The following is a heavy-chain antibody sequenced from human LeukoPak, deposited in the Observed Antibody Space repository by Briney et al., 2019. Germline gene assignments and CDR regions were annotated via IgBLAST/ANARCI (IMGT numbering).Heavy chain of an antibody. CDR1: GFTFSDHY. D-gene: IGHD4-17*01. CDR2: TRNKANSYTT. J-gene: IGHJ6*02. Sequence: PGGSLRLSCAASGFTFSDHYMDWVRQAPGKGLEWVGRTRNKANSYTTEYAASVKGRFTISRDDSKNSLYLQMNSLKTKDTAVYYCARGRVYGYYYYGMDVWGQGTTVTVSS. V-gene: IGHV3-72*01. CDR3: ARGRVYGYYYYGMDV.